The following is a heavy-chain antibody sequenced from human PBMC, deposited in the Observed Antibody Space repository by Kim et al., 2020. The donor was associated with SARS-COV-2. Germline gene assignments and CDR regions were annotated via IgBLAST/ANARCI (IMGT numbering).Heavy chain of an antibody. Sequence: SGSTYYNPSLKSRVTISVDTSKNQFSLKLSSVTAADTAVYYCASRASRDYWGQGTLVTVSS. J-gene: IGHJ4*02. V-gene: IGHV4-39*07. D-gene: IGHD3-10*01. CDR2: SGST. CDR3: ASRASRDY.